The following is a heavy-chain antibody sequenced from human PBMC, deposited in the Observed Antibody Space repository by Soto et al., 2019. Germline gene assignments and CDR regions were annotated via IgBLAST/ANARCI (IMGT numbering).Heavy chain of an antibody. D-gene: IGHD3-22*01. Sequence: GGSLRLCCAASGFTFSSYAMHWVRQDPGKGLEWVAVISYDGSNKYYADSVKGRFTISRDNSKNTLYLQMNSLRAEDTAVYYCASSLYDSSGYYDYFDYWGQGTLVTVSS. J-gene: IGHJ4*02. CDR3: ASSLYDSSGYYDYFDY. CDR2: ISYDGSNK. CDR1: GFTFSSYA. V-gene: IGHV3-30-3*01.